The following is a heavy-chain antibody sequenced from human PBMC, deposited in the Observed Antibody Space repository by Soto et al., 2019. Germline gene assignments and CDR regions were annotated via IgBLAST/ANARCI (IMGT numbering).Heavy chain of an antibody. CDR1: GGTFSSYA. Sequence: SVKVSCKASGGTFSSYAISWVRQAPGQGLEWMGGMIPIFGTANYAQRFQGRVTITADESTSTAYMELSNLKSEDTAVYYCATNNEYSSSCRHYYYAMDVWGQGTTVTVSS. V-gene: IGHV1-69*13. CDR3: ATNNEYSSSCRHYYYAMDV. CDR2: MIPIFGTA. D-gene: IGHD6-13*01. J-gene: IGHJ6*02.